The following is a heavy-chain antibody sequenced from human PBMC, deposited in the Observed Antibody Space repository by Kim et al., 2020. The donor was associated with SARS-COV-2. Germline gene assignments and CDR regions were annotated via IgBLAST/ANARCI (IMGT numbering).Heavy chain of an antibody. CDR3: AKDAGGDYPYYYYGMDV. CDR2: ISYDGSNK. Sequence: GGSLRLSCAASGFTFSSYGMHWVRQAPGKGLEWVAVISYDGSNKYYADSVKGRFTISRDNSKNTLYLQMNSLRAEDTAVYYCAKDAGGDYPYYYYGMDVWGQGTTVTVSS. V-gene: IGHV3-30*18. J-gene: IGHJ6*02. D-gene: IGHD4-17*01. CDR1: GFTFSSYG.